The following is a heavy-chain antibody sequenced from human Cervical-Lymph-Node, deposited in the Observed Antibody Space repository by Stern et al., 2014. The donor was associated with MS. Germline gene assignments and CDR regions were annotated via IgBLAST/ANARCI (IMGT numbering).Heavy chain of an antibody. J-gene: IGHJ4*02. Sequence: EVQLVQSGGGLVQPGGSLRLSCAASGFTFSNYWMIWVRQAPGKGLEWVAAIKQDGSEKSYVDSVRGRFTISRDNAENSLYLQMNSLRAEDSAVYYCARGLVRIPEVSWGQGTLVTVSS. CDR3: ARGLVRIPEVS. V-gene: IGHV3-7*01. CDR2: IKQDGSEK. D-gene: IGHD3-16*01. CDR1: GFTFSNYW.